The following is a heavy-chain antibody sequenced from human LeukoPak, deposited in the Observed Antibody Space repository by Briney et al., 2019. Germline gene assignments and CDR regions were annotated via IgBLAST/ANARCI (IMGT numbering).Heavy chain of an antibody. J-gene: IGHJ5*02. V-gene: IGHV1-8*01. CDR3: ARDILTGPTNWFDP. D-gene: IGHD3-9*01. CDR1: GYTFTSYE. CDR2: MNPNSGDT. Sequence: ASVKVSYKASGYTFTSYEINWVRQATGQGLEWMGWMNPNSGDTGYAQKFQGRVTMTRDTSISTAYMELSSLRSEDTAVYYCARDILTGPTNWFDPWGQGTLVTVSS.